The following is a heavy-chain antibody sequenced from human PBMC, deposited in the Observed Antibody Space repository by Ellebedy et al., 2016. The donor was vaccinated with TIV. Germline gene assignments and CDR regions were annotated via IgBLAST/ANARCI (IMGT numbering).Heavy chain of an antibody. CDR1: GFTFSSYS. Sequence: GESLKISCAASGFTFSSYSLNWVRQAPGKGLEWVSYISSSSSTMYYADSVKGRFTISRDNAKSSLFLQMNSLRDEDTAVYYCARAGEVLLWFGELLVWGQGTPVTVSS. CDR2: ISSSSSTM. V-gene: IGHV3-48*02. D-gene: IGHD3-10*01. CDR3: ARAGEVLLWFGELLV. J-gene: IGHJ4*02.